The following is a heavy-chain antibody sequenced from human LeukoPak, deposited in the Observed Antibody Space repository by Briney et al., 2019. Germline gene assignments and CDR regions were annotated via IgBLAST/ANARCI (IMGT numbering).Heavy chain of an antibody. CDR1: GFTLSGTL. CDR3: ARRDNYDY. V-gene: IGHV3-74*01. Sequence: PGGSLRLSCAASGFTLSGTLMHRVRQAPGKGLVWVSRINSDGSSTSYADSVKGRFTISRDNAKNTLYLQMNSLRAEDTAVYYCARRDNYDYWGQGTLVTVSS. CDR2: INSDGSST. J-gene: IGHJ4*02. D-gene: IGHD2-15*01.